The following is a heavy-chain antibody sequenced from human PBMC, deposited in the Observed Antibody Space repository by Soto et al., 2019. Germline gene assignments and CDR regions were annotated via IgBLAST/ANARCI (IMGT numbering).Heavy chain of an antibody. CDR3: ARADSGYAHGYYYYGMDV. V-gene: IGHV3-48*01. CDR2: ISSSSSTI. D-gene: IGHD5-12*01. Sequence: GGSLRLSCASSGFTFSSYSMNWVRQAPGKGLEWVSYISSSSSTIYYADSVKGRFTISRDNAKNSLYLQMNSLRAEDTAVYYCARADSGYAHGYYYYGMDVWGQGTTVTVSS. CDR1: GFTFSSYS. J-gene: IGHJ6*02.